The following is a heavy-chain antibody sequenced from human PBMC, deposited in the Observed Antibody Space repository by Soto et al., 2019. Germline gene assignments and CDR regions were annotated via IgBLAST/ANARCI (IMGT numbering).Heavy chain of an antibody. J-gene: IGHJ6*02. Sequence: QVQLVQSGAEVKKPGASVTVSCKTSGYTFSNYGINWVRQAPGQGLEWMGWISGYNGNTDYAQTVQGRVTMTTATSTGTVYMELRSLKPDDTAIYYCSRFIMVGGWFDPNYYHGMDVWGQGTTVTVSS. CDR1: GYTFSNYG. D-gene: IGHD6-19*01. CDR2: ISGYNGNT. V-gene: IGHV1-18*01. CDR3: SRFIMVGGWFDPNYYHGMDV.